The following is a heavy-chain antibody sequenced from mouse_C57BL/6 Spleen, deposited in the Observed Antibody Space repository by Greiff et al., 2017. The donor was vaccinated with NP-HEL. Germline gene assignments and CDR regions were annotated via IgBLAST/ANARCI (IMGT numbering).Heavy chain of an antibody. CDR3: ARVGLLWSYFDY. J-gene: IGHJ2*01. D-gene: IGHD2-10*01. CDR1: GFTFSDYY. V-gene: IGHV5-16*01. CDR2: INYDGSST. Sequence: EVMLVESEGGLVQPGSSMKLSCTASGFTFSDYYMAWVRQVPEKGLEWVANINYDGSSTYYLDSLKSRFNISRDNAKNILYLQMSSLKSEDTATYYCARVGLLWSYFDYWGQGTTLTVSS.